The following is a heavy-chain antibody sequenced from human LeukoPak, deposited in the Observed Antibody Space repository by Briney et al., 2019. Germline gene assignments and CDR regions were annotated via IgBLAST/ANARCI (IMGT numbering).Heavy chain of an antibody. CDR1: GYTFTSYD. J-gene: IGHJ2*01. CDR2: MSPNSGNT. CDR3: ARPYYSSGFFEGDWYFDL. V-gene: IGHV1-8*01. Sequence: GASVKVSCKASGYTFTSYDIHWVRQATGQGLEWMGWMSPNSGNTAYAQKFRGRVTMTRNTSISPAYMELSSLRSEDTAVYFCARPYYSSGFFEGDWYFDLWGRGTLLTVSS. D-gene: IGHD6-19*01.